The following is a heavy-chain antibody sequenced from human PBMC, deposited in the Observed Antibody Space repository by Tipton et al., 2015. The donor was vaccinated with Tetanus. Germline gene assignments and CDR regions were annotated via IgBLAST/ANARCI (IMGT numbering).Heavy chain of an antibody. J-gene: IGHJ4*02. Sequence: TLSLTCTVSGGSISGSSYYWGWIRQPPGKGLEWIGSIYYSGSSYYNPTLKSRVTISGDTSKNQISLKLDSVTAADAAVYYCARPGVGGYTGYYFDFWGQGTVVTVSS. CDR1: GGSISGSSYY. D-gene: IGHD5-12*01. CDR3: ARPGVGGYTGYYFDF. CDR2: IYYSGSS. V-gene: IGHV4-39*01.